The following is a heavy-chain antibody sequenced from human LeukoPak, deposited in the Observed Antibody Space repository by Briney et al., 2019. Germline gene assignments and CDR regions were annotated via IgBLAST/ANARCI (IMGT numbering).Heavy chain of an antibody. CDR2: IRYDGSNK. CDR3: ARGWVTNNNWFDP. D-gene: IGHD2-21*02. CDR1: GFTFSSYG. Sequence: PGGSLRLSCAASGFTFSSYGMHWVRQAPGKGLEWVAFIRYDGSNKYYADSVKGRFTISRDNSKNTLYLQMNSLRAEDTAVYYCARGWVTNNNWFDPWGQGTLVTVSS. J-gene: IGHJ5*02. V-gene: IGHV3-30*02.